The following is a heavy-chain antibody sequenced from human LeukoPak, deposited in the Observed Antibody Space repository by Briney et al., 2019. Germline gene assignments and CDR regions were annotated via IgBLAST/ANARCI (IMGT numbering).Heavy chain of an antibody. J-gene: IGHJ4*02. V-gene: IGHV4-30-2*01. D-gene: IGHD3-16*01. CDR3: ARARVGIGGFDY. CDR1: GGSISSGGYS. CDR2: IYHSGST. Sequence: SETLSLTCAVSGGSISSGGYSWSWIRQPPGRGLEWIGYIYHSGSTYYNPSLKSRVTISVDRSKNQFSLKLSSVTGADTAVYYCARARVGIGGFDYWGQGTLVTVSS.